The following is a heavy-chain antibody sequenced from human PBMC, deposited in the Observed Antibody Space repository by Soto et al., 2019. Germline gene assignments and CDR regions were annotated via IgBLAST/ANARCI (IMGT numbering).Heavy chain of an antibody. CDR1: GGSITSYY. J-gene: IGHJ5*02. CDR2: FYINGKN. D-gene: IGHD5-12*01. Sequence: QVQLQESGPGLVKPSETLSLTCSVSGGSITSYYWTWIRQPAGKGLEWIGRFYINGKNNYNPSLKSRVTMSVDTSKNHFSLKLTSVTAADTAVYYCARGGYDWFDPWDQGTLVTVSS. CDR3: ARGGYDWFDP. V-gene: IGHV4-4*07.